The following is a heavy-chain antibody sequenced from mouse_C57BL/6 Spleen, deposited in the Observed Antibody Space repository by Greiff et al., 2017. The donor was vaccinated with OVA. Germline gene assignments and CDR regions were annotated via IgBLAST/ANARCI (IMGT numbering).Heavy chain of an antibody. Sequence: EVKVVEPGGGLVKPGGSLKLSCAASGFTFSDYGMHWVRQAPEKGLEWVAYISSGSSTIYYADKVKGRFTIPRDNAKNTLFLQMTSLRSEDTASDYCAGHCDEGAWFAYWGQGTLVTVSA. D-gene: IGHD3-1*01. V-gene: IGHV5-17*01. CDR2: ISSGSSTI. CDR3: AGHCDEGAWFAY. CDR1: GFTFSDYG. J-gene: IGHJ3*01.